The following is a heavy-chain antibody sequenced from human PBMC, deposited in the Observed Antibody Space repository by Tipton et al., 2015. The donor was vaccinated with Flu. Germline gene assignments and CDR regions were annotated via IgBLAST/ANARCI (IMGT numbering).Heavy chain of an antibody. CDR3: VRDHSAYYYYYGMDV. D-gene: IGHD1-26*01. CDR1: GYSISSGYY. Sequence: TLSLTCIVSGYSISSGYYWGWIRQPPGKGLEWIGSIYHSGSTYYNPSLKSRVTISVDTSKNQFSLNLRAVTAADTAVYYCVRDHSAYYYYYGMDVWGQGATVTVSS. J-gene: IGHJ6*02. V-gene: IGHV4-38-2*02. CDR2: IYHSGST.